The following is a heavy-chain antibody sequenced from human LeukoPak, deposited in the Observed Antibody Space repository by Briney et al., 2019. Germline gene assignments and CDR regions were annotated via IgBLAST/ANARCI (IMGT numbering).Heavy chain of an antibody. Sequence: PGGSLRLSCTASGFTFSHAWMSWVRQAPGKGLEWVSAISGSGGSTYYADSVKGRFTISRDNSKNTLYLQMNSLRAEDTAVYYCAKGSSGWVQPPGAFDIWGQGTMVTVSS. J-gene: IGHJ3*02. CDR2: ISGSGGST. D-gene: IGHD6-19*01. V-gene: IGHV3-23*01. CDR1: GFTFSHAW. CDR3: AKGSSGWVQPPGAFDI.